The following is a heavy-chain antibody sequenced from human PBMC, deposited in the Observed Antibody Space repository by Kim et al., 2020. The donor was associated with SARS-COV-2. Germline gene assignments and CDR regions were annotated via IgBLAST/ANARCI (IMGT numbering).Heavy chain of an antibody. V-gene: IGHV3-30*18. CDR2: ISYDGSNK. D-gene: IGHD1-26*01. Sequence: GGSLRLSCAASGFTFSSYGMHWVRQAPGKGLEWVAVISYDGSNKYYADSVKGRFTISRDNSKNTLYLQMNSLRAEDTAVYYCAKGPGGGSLDYWGQGTLVTVCS. CDR3: AKGPGGGSLDY. CDR1: GFTFSSYG. J-gene: IGHJ4*02.